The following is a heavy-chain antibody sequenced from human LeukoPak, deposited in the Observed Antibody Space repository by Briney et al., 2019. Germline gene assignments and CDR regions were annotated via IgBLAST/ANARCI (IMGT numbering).Heavy chain of an antibody. J-gene: IGHJ4*02. D-gene: IGHD6-19*01. Sequence: GGSLRLSCAASGFTVSSYGMHWVRQAPGKGLEWVAVMWYDGSNKYYADSVKGRFTISRDNSKNTLYLQMNSLRAEDTAVYYCARKGRNSSGWCFDYWGQGTLVTVSS. CDR1: GFTVSSYG. V-gene: IGHV3-33*01. CDR2: MWYDGSNK. CDR3: ARKGRNSSGWCFDY.